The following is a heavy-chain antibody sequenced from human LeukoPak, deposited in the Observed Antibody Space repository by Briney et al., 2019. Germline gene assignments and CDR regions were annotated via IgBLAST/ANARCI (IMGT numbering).Heavy chain of an antibody. CDR2: INHSGST. J-gene: IGHJ4*02. CDR1: GGSFSGYY. Sequence: SETLSLTCAVYGGSFSGYYWSWIRQPPGKGLEWIGEINHSGSTNYNPPLKSRVTISVDTSKNQFSLKLSSVTAADTAVYYCARSGIFGVARIYYFDYWGQGTLVTVSS. CDR3: ARSGIFGVARIYYFDY. V-gene: IGHV4-34*01. D-gene: IGHD3-3*01.